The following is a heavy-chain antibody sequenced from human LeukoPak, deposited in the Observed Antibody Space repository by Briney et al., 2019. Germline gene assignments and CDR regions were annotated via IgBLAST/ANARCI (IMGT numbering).Heavy chain of an antibody. CDR3: TGNYYGSGSYADFDY. CDR2: ISHSSDYI. J-gene: IGHJ4*02. D-gene: IGHD3-10*01. Sequence: GGSLRLSCAASGFTFSRYTMTWVRQAPGKGLEWVSSISHSSDYIYSADSLQGRFTISRDNAKNSLYLQMDSLKTEDTAVYYCTGNYYGSGSYADFDYWGQGTLVTVSS. CDR1: GFTFSRYT. V-gene: IGHV3-21*04.